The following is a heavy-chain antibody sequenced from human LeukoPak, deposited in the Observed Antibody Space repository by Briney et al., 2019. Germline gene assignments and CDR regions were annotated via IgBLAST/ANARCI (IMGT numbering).Heavy chain of an antibody. CDR1: GGSISTSRYS. CDR3: ARRRLGGGYYSPFDY. Sequence: PSETLSLTCTVSGGSISTSRYSWGWIRQPPGKGLEWIGNILYSGTTYYNPSLKSRVTISVDTSKNQFSLKLSSVTAADTAVYYCARRRLGGGYYSPFDYWGQGTLVTVSS. J-gene: IGHJ4*02. CDR2: ILYSGTT. V-gene: IGHV4-39*01. D-gene: IGHD3-22*01.